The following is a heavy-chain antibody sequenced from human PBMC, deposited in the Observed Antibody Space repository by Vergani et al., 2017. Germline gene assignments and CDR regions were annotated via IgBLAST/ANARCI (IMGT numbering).Heavy chain of an antibody. J-gene: IGHJ6*02. CDR3: ARVPAVAGTLWYCGMDV. CDR2: ISGSGGST. Sequence: EVQLLESGGGLVQPGGSLRLSCAASGFTFSSYAMSWVRQAPGKGLEWVSAISGSGGSTYYADSVKGRFTISRDNSKNTLYLQMNSLRAEDTAVYYCARVPAVAGTLWYCGMDVWGQGTTVTGSS. D-gene: IGHD6-19*01. CDR1: GFTFSSYA. V-gene: IGHV3-23*01.